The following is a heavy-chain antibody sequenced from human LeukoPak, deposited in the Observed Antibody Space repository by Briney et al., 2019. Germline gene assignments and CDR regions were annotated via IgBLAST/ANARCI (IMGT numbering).Heavy chain of an antibody. CDR3: ARHKSYYDILTGYHNPSYYFDY. D-gene: IGHD3-9*01. CDR2: IYYSGST. Sequence: SSETLSLTCTVSGGSISSSSYYWGWIRQPPGKGLEWIGSIYYSGSTYYNPSLKSRVTISVDTSKNQFSLKLSSVTAADTAVYYCARHKSYYDILTGYHNPSYYFDYWGQGTLVTVSS. J-gene: IGHJ4*02. CDR1: GGSISSSSYY. V-gene: IGHV4-39*01.